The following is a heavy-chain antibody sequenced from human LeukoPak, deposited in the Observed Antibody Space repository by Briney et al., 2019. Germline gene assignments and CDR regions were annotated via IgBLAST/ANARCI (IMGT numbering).Heavy chain of an antibody. CDR1: GGSISSGSYY. Sequence: SQTLSLTCTVSGGSISSGSYYWSWIRQPAGKGLEWIGRIYTSGSTNYNPSLKSRATISVDTSKNQFSLKLSSVTAADTAVYYCARDSTVTLDYWGQGTLVTVSS. CDR3: ARDSTVTLDY. J-gene: IGHJ4*02. V-gene: IGHV4-61*02. CDR2: IYTSGST. D-gene: IGHD4-17*01.